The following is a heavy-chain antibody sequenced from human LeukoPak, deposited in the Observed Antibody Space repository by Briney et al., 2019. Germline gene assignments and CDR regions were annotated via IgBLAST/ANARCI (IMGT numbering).Heavy chain of an antibody. CDR3: ARHPGGYSARGAFDI. V-gene: IGHV4-4*09. Sequence: PSETLSLTCTVSGGSISSYYWSWIRQPPGKGLEWIGYIYTSGSTNYNPSLKSRVTISVDTSKNQFSLKLSSVTAAGTAVYYCARHPGGYSARGAFDIWGQGTMVTVSS. CDR2: IYTSGST. CDR1: GGSISSYY. J-gene: IGHJ3*02. D-gene: IGHD5-18*01.